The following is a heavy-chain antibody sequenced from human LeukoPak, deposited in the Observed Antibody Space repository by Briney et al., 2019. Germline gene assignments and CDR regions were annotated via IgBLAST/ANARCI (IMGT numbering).Heavy chain of an antibody. CDR1: GGTFSSYA. CDR2: IIPIFGTA. Sequence: SVKVSCKASGGTFSSYATSWVRQAPGQGLEWMGGIIPIFGTANYAQKFQGRVTVTADESTSTAYMELSSLRSEDTAVYYCASTPPSSGWYPFDYWGQGTLVTVSS. J-gene: IGHJ4*02. V-gene: IGHV1-69*13. CDR3: ASTPPSSGWYPFDY. D-gene: IGHD6-19*01.